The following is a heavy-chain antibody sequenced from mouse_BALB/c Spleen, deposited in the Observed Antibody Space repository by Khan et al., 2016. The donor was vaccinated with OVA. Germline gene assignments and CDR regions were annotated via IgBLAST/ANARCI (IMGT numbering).Heavy chain of an antibody. CDR3: ARQPYYHYYIMDY. CDR2: IWSDGST. CDR1: GFSLTNYG. J-gene: IGHJ4*01. V-gene: IGHV2-6-1*01. D-gene: IGHD2-10*01. Sequence: QVQLQQSGPGLVAPSQSLSITCTISGFSLTNYGIHWVRQPPGKGLEWLVVIWSDGSTTYNSDLKSRLSISKDNSKSQVFLKMNSLQTDDTAMYYCARQPYYHYYIMDYWGQGTSVTASS.